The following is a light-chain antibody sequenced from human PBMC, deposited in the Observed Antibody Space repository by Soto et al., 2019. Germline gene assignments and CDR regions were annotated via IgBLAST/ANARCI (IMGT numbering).Light chain of an antibody. CDR2: DAS. Sequence: EIVLRQSPATLSLSPGERATLSCRASQSVNTYLGWYQQRPGQAPILLIYDASNRATGIPARFSGSGSGTDFTLTISRLEPEDFAVYCCQQYGSSPRTFGQGTKVDI. CDR3: QQYGSSPRT. V-gene: IGKV3-11*01. J-gene: IGKJ1*01. CDR1: QSVNTY.